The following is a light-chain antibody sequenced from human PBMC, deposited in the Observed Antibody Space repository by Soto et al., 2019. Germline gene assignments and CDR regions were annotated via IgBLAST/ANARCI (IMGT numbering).Light chain of an antibody. V-gene: IGLV1-44*01. Sequence: QSVLTQPPSASGTPGQRVTISCSTSSSNLGDNTVNWYQHVPGTAPKLLIYSYDQRPSGVPDRFSGSRSGTSASLAISGLQSEDEADYYCEAWDATLDGYVFGTGTKVTVL. CDR2: SYD. CDR3: EAWDATLDGYV. J-gene: IGLJ1*01. CDR1: SSNLGDNT.